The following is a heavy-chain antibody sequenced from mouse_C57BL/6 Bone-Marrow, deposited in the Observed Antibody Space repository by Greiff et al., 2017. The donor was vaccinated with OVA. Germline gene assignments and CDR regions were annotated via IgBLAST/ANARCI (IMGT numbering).Heavy chain of an antibody. Sequence: VQLQQSGPVLVKPGASVKMSCKASGYTFTDYYMNWVKQSHGKSLEWIGVINPYNGGTSYNQKFKGKATLTVDKSSSTAYMELNSLTSEDSAVYFCARKFYYGSSPFAYWGQGTLVTVSA. CDR2: INPYNGGT. V-gene: IGHV1-19*01. CDR3: ARKFYYGSSPFAY. CDR1: GYTFTDYY. D-gene: IGHD1-1*01. J-gene: IGHJ3*01.